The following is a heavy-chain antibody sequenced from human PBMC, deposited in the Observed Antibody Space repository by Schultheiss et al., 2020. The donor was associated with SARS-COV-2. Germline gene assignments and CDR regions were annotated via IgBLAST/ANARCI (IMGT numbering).Heavy chain of an antibody. CDR1: GGSISSYY. Sequence: SQTLSLTCTVSGGSISSYYWNWIRQPPGKGLEWIGYIYYSGSTYYNPSLKSRVTISVDRSKNQFSLKLSSVTAADTAVYYCARLSGSCSSTSCYSHYYYYMDVWGKGTTVTVSS. J-gene: IGHJ6*03. V-gene: IGHV4-59*12. D-gene: IGHD2-2*01. CDR2: IYYSGST. CDR3: ARLSGSCSSTSCYSHYYYYMDV.